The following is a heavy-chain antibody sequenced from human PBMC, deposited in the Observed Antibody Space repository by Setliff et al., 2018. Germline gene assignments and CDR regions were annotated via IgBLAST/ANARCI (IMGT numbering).Heavy chain of an antibody. J-gene: IGHJ5*02. Sequence: ASVKVSCKASGYTFTGYYMHWVRQAPGQGLEWVGRINPDSGGTNYAQKFQGRVTMTRDTSISTAYMELSRLRSDDTAVYYCARDTYIGDFWSGYYIQGQFDPWGQGTLVTVSS. CDR2: INPDSGGT. CDR1: GYTFTGYY. D-gene: IGHD3-3*01. V-gene: IGHV1-2*06. CDR3: ARDTYIGDFWSGYYIQGQFDP.